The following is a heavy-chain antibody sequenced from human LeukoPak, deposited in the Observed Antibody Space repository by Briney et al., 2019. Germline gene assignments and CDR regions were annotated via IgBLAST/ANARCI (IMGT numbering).Heavy chain of an antibody. CDR3: ARVPSPHYCGSGDAFDI. CDR1: GGTFSSYA. J-gene: IGHJ3*02. V-gene: IGHV1-69*04. CDR2: IIPILGIA. D-gene: IGHD3-10*01. Sequence: ASVKVSCKASGGTFSSYAISWVRQAPGQGLEWMGRIIPILGIANYAQKFQGRVTITADKSTSTAYMELSSLRSEDTAVYYCARVPSPHYCGSGDAFDIWGQGTMVTVSS.